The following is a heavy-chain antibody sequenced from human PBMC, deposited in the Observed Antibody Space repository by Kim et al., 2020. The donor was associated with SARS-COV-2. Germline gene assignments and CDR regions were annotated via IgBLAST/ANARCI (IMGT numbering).Heavy chain of an antibody. CDR3: AAYTAMALGMDV. J-gene: IGHJ6*02. CDR2: IYSSGST. V-gene: IGHV4-39*07. Sequence: SQTLSLTRTVSGGSLSSSSYYCGWIRQPPGKGLEWIGSIYSSGSTYSNPSLKSRATISVDTSKNQFSLKLSSVTAADTAVSYCAAYTAMALGMDVCGQGT. CDR1: GGSLSSSSYY. D-gene: IGHD5-18*01.